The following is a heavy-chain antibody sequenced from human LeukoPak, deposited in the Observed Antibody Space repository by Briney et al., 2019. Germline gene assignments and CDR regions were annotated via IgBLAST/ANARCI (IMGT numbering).Heavy chain of an antibody. CDR3: ARGNPTVTTPHFDY. Sequence: SETLSLTCAVYGGSFSGYYWSWIRQPPGKGLEWIGEINHSGSTNYNPSLKSRVTISVDTSKNQFSLKLSSVTAADTAVYYCARGNPTVTTPHFDYWGQGTLVTVSS. D-gene: IGHD4-11*01. V-gene: IGHV4-34*01. CDR1: GGSFSGYY. J-gene: IGHJ4*02. CDR2: INHSGST.